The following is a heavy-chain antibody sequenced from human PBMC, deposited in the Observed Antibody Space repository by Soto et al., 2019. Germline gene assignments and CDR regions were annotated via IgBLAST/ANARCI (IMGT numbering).Heavy chain of an antibody. CDR1: GFTFSSYA. J-gene: IGHJ4*02. CDR3: AKFLGSWGAEYYFDY. Sequence: PGGALRLSCAASGFTFSSYAMSWVRQAPGKGLEWVSAISGSGGSTYYADSVKGRFTISRDNSKNTLYLQMNSLRAEDTAVYYCAKFLGSWGAEYYFDYWGQGPLVTVSS. V-gene: IGHV3-23*01. CDR2: ISGSGGST. D-gene: IGHD2-15*01.